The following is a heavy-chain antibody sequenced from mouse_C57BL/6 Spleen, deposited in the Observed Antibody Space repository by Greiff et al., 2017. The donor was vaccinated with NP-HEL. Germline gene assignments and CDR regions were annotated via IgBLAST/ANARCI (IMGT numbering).Heavy chain of an antibody. CDR1: GFTFSDYY. Sequence: EVNLVESEGGLVQPGSSMKLSCTASGFTFSDYYMAWVRQVPEKGLEWVANINYDGSSTYYLDSLKSRFIISRDNAKNILYLQMSSLKSEDTATYYCARADTYYYAMDYWGQGTSVTVSS. J-gene: IGHJ4*01. V-gene: IGHV5-16*01. D-gene: IGHD3-3*01. CDR3: ARADTYYYAMDY. CDR2: INYDGSST.